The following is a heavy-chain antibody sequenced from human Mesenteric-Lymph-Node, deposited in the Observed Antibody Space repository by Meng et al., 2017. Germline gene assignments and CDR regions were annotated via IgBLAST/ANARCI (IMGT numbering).Heavy chain of an antibody. Sequence: SETLSLTCAVSGYSISSGYYWGWIRQPPGKGLEWIGSIYHSGSTYYNPSLKSRVTISVDTSKNQFSLKLSSVTAADTAVYYCARGLGYCSGGSCYRGDYWGQGTLVTVSS. CDR3: ARGLGYCSGGSCYRGDY. CDR1: GYSISSGYY. D-gene: IGHD2-15*01. CDR2: IYHSGST. V-gene: IGHV4-38-2*01. J-gene: IGHJ4*02.